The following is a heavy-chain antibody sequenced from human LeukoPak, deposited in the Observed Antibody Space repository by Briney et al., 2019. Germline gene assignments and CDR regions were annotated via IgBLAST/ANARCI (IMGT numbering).Heavy chain of an antibody. CDR2: IIPILGIA. D-gene: IGHD2-21*02. CDR3: ARDCGGDCYSNYYYGMDV. Sequence: ASSVKVSCKASGGTFSSYAISWVRQAPGQGLEWMGRIIPILGIANYAQKFQGRVTITADKSTSTAYMELSSLRSEDTAVYYCARDCGGDCYSNYYYGMDVWGQGTTVTVSS. J-gene: IGHJ6*02. CDR1: GGTFSSYA. V-gene: IGHV1-69*04.